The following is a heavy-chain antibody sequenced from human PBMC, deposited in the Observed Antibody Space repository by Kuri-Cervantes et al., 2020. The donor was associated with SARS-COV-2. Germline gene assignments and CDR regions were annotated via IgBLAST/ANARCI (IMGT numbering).Heavy chain of an antibody. CDR1: GGSISSSSYY. D-gene: IGHD3-3*01. CDR3: ARDLGLTTGEFEWYY. J-gene: IGHJ4*02. V-gene: IGHV4-39*07. CDR2: IYYIGST. Sequence: GSLRLSCTVSGGSISSSSYYWGWIRQPPGKGLVWIGSIYYIGSTYCNPSLKSRVTISVDRSKNQFSLKLSSVTAADTAVYYCARDLGLTTGEFEWYYWGQGTLVTVSS.